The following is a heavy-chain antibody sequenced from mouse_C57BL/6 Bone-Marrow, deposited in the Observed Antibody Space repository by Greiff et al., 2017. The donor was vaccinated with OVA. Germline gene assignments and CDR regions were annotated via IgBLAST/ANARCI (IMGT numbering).Heavy chain of an antibody. D-gene: IGHD2-4*01. CDR1: GYTFTSYG. V-gene: IGHV1-81*01. J-gene: IGHJ3*01. CDR3: ARGIYYDYGAY. Sequence: QVQLQQSGAELARPGASVKLSCKASGYTFTSYGISWVKQRTGQGLEWIGEIYPRSGNTYYNEKFKGKATLTADKSSSTAYMELRSLTSEDSAVYFCARGIYYDYGAYWGQGTLVTVSA. CDR2: IYPRSGNT.